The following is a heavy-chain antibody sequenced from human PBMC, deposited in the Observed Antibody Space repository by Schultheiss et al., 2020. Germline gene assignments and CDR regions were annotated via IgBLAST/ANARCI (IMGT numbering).Heavy chain of an antibody. CDR1: GGSISSGGYY. J-gene: IGHJ6*02. V-gene: IGHV4-61*08. CDR3: ARDLAAYGPYGMDV. Sequence: SATLSLTCTVSGGSISSGGYYWSWIRQPPGKGLEWIGYIYYSGSTNYNPSLKSRVTISVDTSKNQFSLKLSSVTAADTAVYYCARDLAAYGPYGMDVWGQGTTVTVSS. D-gene: IGHD4-17*01. CDR2: IYYSGST.